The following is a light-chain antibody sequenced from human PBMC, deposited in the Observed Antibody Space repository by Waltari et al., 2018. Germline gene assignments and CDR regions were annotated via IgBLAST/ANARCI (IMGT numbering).Light chain of an antibody. CDR2: DVT. J-gene: IGLJ1*01. Sequence: QSVLTHPPSVSGSPGHSVTSSCTGTSSHVGGYDVVSWYQQDPGKPPTLLIFDVTKRPSGVPARFSASKSGNTASLTLSGLQAEDEADYYCCSYAVTSSSYVFGGGTKVIV. CDR1: SSHVGGYDV. V-gene: IGLV2-11*01. CDR3: CSYAVTSSSYV.